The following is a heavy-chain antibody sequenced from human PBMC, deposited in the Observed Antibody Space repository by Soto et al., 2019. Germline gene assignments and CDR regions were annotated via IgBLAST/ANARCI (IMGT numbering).Heavy chain of an antibody. V-gene: IGHV3-30*18. J-gene: IGHJ3*02. CDR2: ISYDGSNK. CDR1: GFTFSSYC. Sequence: PXGSLSLSFAASGFTFSSYCMHWVRQAPGKGLEWVAVISYDGSNKYYADSVKGRFTISRDNSKNTLYLQMNSLRAEDTAVYYCAKLSTSDAFDIWGQGTMVTVSS. CDR3: AKLSTSDAFDI.